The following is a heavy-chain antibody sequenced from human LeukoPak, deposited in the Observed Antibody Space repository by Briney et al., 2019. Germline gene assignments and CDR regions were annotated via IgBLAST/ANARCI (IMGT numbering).Heavy chain of an antibody. Sequence: SVKVSCKASGYTFTDYYMHSVPQAPREGLEWVGSINLLTGSTGYAQKFQGRVTMTRDTAICTTYMELTRLRSDNTAVYFCARYTELLGRHFDYWGRGTPVTVFS. D-gene: IGHD1-1*01. V-gene: IGHV1-2*02. CDR1: GYTFTDYY. CDR2: INLLTGST. CDR3: ARYTELLGRHFDY. J-gene: IGHJ4*02.